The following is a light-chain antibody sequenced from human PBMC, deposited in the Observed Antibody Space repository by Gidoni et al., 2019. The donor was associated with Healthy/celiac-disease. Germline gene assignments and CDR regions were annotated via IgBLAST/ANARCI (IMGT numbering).Light chain of an antibody. J-gene: IGLJ3*02. CDR2: SNN. CDR1: SSNIGSNT. CDR3: AAWDDSLNGLWV. V-gene: IGLV1-44*01. Sequence: QSVLTQPPSASGTPGQRVPIPCSGSSSNIGSNTVNWYQQLPGTATKLLIYSNNQRPSGVPDRFSGSKSGTSASLAISGLQSEDEADYYCAAWDDSLNGLWVFGGGTKLTVL.